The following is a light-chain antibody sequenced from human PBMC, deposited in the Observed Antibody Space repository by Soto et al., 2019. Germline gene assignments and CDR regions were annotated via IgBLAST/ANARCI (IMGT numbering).Light chain of an antibody. CDR2: TTS. CDR1: QSMSNF. CDR3: QQSYSTPYT. V-gene: IGKV1-39*01. Sequence: DLQMTQSPSSLSASVGDRVTITCRASQSMSNFLNWYQQKPGKAPKLLIYTTSSLQSGVPSRFSGRGSGTDFTLTISSLQPEDFATYYCQQSYSTPYTFGQGTKLEIK. J-gene: IGKJ2*01.